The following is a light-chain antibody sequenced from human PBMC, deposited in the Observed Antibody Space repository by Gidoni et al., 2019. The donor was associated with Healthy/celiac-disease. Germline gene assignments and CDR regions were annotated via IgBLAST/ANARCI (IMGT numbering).Light chain of an antibody. CDR1: QGISSY. Sequence: DIQLTQSPSFLSASVGDRVTITCRTSQGISSYLACYQQKPGKAPKLLIYAASTLQSGVPSRFSGSGSGTEFTLTISSLQPKDFATYYCQQLNSYPWTFVQETKVEIK. CDR3: QQLNSYPWT. J-gene: IGKJ1*01. V-gene: IGKV1-9*01. CDR2: AAS.